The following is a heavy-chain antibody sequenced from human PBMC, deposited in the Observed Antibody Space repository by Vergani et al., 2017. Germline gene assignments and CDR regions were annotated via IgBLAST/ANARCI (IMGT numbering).Heavy chain of an antibody. Sequence: QVQLQESGPGLVKPSETLSLTCTVSGGSVSSGSYYWSWIRQPAGKGLEWIGYIYYSGSTNYNPSLKSRVTISVDTSKNQFSLKLSSVTAADTAVYYCARGGWAYGNTNAFDIWGQGTMVTVSS. J-gene: IGHJ3*02. V-gene: IGHV4-61*10. D-gene: IGHD5-24*01. CDR2: IYYSGST. CDR3: ARGGWAYGNTNAFDI. CDR1: GGSVSSGSYY.